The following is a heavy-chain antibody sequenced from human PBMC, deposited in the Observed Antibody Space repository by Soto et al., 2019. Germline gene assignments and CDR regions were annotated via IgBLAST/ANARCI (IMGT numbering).Heavy chain of an antibody. J-gene: IGHJ4*02. CDR3: ARDMMVRGVIIEPFFDY. D-gene: IGHD3-10*01. V-gene: IGHV3-21*01. CDR2: ISSSSSYI. Sequence: PGGSLRLSCAASGFTFSSYSMNWVRQAPGKGLEWVSSISSSSSYIYYADSVKGRFTISRDNAKNSLYLQMNSLRAEDTAVYYCARDMMVRGVIIEPFFDYWGQGTLVTAPQ. CDR1: GFTFSSYS.